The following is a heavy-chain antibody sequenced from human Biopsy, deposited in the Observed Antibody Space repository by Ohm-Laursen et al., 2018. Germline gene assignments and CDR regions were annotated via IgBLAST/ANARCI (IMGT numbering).Heavy chain of an antibody. V-gene: IGHV3-23*01. CDR2: IDSSAAST. D-gene: IGHD2-2*01. CDR1: GFTFKNYA. Sequence: GSLRLSCAASGFTFKNYAMNWVRQAPGKGLDWVSSIDSSAASTFYADSVKGRFTISRDNSKNTLYLQMNSLRADDTAVYYCARAPAPTSPVNFFDYWGQGTLVTVSS. CDR3: ARAPAPTSPVNFFDY. J-gene: IGHJ4*02.